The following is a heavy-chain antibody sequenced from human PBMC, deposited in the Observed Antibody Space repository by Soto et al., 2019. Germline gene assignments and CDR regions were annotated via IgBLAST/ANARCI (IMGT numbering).Heavy chain of an antibody. Sequence: EVQLVESGGGLVQPGGSLRLSCAASGFTASSNYMSWVRQAPGKGLEWVSVIYSGGSIYYADSVKGRFTISRDNSKNTLYLQMNSLTAEDTAVYYCASCYCISTSCYFFDSWGQGTLVTVSS. J-gene: IGHJ4*02. CDR3: ASCYCISTSCYFFDS. D-gene: IGHD2-2*01. V-gene: IGHV3-53*04. CDR2: IYSGGSI. CDR1: GFTASSNY.